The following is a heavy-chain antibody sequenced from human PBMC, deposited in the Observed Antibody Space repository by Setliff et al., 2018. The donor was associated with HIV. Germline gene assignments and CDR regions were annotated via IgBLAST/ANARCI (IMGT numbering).Heavy chain of an antibody. CDR2: IYYSGTT. D-gene: IGHD4-17*01. V-gene: IGHV4-39*01. CDR3: ARHRSYGDYDPNWFDP. CDR1: GGSISSSNYY. J-gene: IGHJ5*02. Sequence: SETLSLTCTVSGGSISSSNYYWGWIRQPPGEGLEWIASIYYSGTTHYNPSLKSRVTVSIDTSKNQFSLKLRSVTAADTGIYYCARHRSYGDYDPNWFDPWGLGTLVTISS.